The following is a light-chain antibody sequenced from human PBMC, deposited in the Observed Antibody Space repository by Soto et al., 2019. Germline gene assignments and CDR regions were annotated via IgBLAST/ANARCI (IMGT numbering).Light chain of an antibody. Sequence: QSALTQPASVSGSPGQSITISCTGTSSDVGGYDYVSWYQQYPGKAPKFMIYEVTNRPSGVSHRFSGSKSGNTASLTTSGLQAEDEADYYCTSYTTTSTYVFGTGTKLTGL. CDR1: SSDVGGYDY. CDR3: TSYTTTSTYV. V-gene: IGLV2-14*01. J-gene: IGLJ1*01. CDR2: EVT.